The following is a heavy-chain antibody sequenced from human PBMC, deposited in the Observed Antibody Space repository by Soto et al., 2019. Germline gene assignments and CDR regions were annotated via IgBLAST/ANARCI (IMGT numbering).Heavy chain of an antibody. CDR2: IYDGESA. CDR1: GESISSGGYY. D-gene: IGHD6-6*01. CDR3: ARASSSSSAADY. J-gene: IGHJ4*02. V-gene: IGHV4-31*03. Sequence: QVQLQESGPGLVKPSQTLSLTCNVSGESISSGGYYWSWIRHHPRKGLEWMGYIYDGESAYYHPSLKSRVTISMDTSKNHFAMRLSSVTDADTAVYYCARASSSSSAADYWGQGTLVTVSS.